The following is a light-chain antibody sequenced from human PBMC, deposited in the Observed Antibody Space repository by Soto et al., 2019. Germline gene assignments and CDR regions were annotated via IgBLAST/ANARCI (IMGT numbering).Light chain of an antibody. CDR1: SXSIANNY. Sequence: NFMLTQPHSVSESPGKTVTLSCTRSSXSIANNYVQWYQQRPGSAPTTVIYEDNQRPSGVPDRFSGSIDSSSNSASLTISGLKTEDEADYYCQSYDSSNYVFGTGTKVTVL. CDR2: EDN. V-gene: IGLV6-57*04. CDR3: QSYDSSNYV. J-gene: IGLJ1*01.